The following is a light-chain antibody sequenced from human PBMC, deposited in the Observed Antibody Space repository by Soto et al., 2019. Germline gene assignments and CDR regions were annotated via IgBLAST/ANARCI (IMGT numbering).Light chain of an antibody. Sequence: QSVLTQPPSASGSPGQSVTISCTGTSSDVGAYKYVSWYQQYPGKAPKLMIXXXXXXXXXXXXXXXXXKSGNTASLTVSGXXAEXEXXYYCTSYVGSDIWVFGGGTKLTVL. J-gene: IGLJ3*02. CDR1: SSDVGAYKY. CDR3: TSYVGSDIWV. V-gene: IGLV2-8*01. CDR2: XXX.